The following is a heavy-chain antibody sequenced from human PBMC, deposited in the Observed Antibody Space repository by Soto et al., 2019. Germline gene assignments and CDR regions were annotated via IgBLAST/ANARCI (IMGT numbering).Heavy chain of an antibody. CDR1: GGSITSYC. J-gene: IGHJ4*02. CDR2: FYFSGYT. V-gene: IGHV4-59*01. CDR3: ARAQSSLSYFDF. Sequence: NPSETLSLTCSVSGGSITSYCWSWVRQPPGKGLEWIGYFYFSGYTNYNPSLKSRVTMSLDTSENQFSLKLSSVTAADTAVYYCARAQSSLSYFDFWGQGTLVTVSS.